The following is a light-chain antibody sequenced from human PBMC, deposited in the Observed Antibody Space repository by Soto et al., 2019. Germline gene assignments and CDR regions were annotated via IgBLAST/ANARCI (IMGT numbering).Light chain of an antibody. Sequence: DIQMTQSPSTLSGSVGDRVTITCRASQTISSWLAWYQQKPGKAPKLLIYKASTLKSGVPSRFSGSGLGTEFTLTFSSLQPNDFTTHFHQQADSFPKPLGQGTRLEIK. J-gene: IGKJ5*01. CDR3: QQADSFPKP. V-gene: IGKV1-5*03. CDR2: KAS. CDR1: QTISSW.